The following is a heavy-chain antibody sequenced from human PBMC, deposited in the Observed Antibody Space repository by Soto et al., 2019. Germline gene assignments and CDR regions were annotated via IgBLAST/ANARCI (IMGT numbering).Heavy chain of an antibody. Sequence: EVQLLESGGGLVQPGGSLRLSCAASGFTFSSYAMNWVRQAPGKGLEWVSVISGSGGSTYYADSVKGRFTISRDNSKNTLYLQMNSLRAEDTAVHYCARRGPGTYDYWGQGTLVTVSS. J-gene: IGHJ4*02. CDR2: ISGSGGST. V-gene: IGHV3-23*01. CDR3: ARRGPGTYDY. CDR1: GFTFSSYA. D-gene: IGHD6-13*01.